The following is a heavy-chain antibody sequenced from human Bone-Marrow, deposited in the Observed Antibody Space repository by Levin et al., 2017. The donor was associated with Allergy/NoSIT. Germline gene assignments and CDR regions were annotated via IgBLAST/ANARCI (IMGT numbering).Heavy chain of an antibody. CDR3: ARDAADGTATTLDYYFDY. CDR2: ISFDGSEK. CDR1: RFTFRTYS. Sequence: GESLKISCAASRFTFRTYSMYWVRQAPGKGLEWVALISFDGSEKYYADSVKGRFTISRDNSKNTLYLQMNSLRADDTAVYYCARDAADGTATTLDYYFDYWGQGTLVTVSS. V-gene: IGHV3-30*04. D-gene: IGHD1-1*01. J-gene: IGHJ4*02.